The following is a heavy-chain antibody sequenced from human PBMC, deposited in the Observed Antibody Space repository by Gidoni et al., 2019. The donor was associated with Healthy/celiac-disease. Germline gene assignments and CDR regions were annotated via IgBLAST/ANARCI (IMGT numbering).Heavy chain of an antibody. Sequence: QVQLVQSGAEVKKPGSSVKVSCKASAGTFSSYAISWVRQAPGQGLEWMGGIIPIFGTANYAQKFQGRVTITADESTSTVYMELSSLRSEDTAVYYCARVGDSEYCSGGSCYDDAFDIWGQGTMVTVSS. J-gene: IGHJ3*02. CDR1: AGTFSSYA. CDR2: IIPIFGTA. V-gene: IGHV1-69*01. CDR3: ARVGDSEYCSGGSCYDDAFDI. D-gene: IGHD2-15*01.